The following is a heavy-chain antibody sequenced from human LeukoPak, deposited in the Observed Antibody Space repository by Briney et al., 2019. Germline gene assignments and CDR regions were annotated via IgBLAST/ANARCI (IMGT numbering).Heavy chain of an antibody. CDR2: IYRRGST. CDR1: GASISSSDSY. V-gene: IGHV4-39*01. CDR3: ARHVQDLGIKV. J-gene: IGHJ6*02. Sequence: SETLSLTCTVSGASISSSDSYWSWIRQPPGKGLEWIGSIYRRGSTSYNPSLKSRVAVSEDMSKNHFSLRLSSVTAADTAVYYCARHVQDLGIKVWGQGTTVTVSS.